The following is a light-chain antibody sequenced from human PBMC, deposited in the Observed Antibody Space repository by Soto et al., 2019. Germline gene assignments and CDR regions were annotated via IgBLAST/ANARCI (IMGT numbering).Light chain of an antibody. CDR2: GAS. CDR3: QQYESLPWT. J-gene: IGKJ1*01. V-gene: IGKV3-20*01. CDR1: QSVDINF. Sequence: ENVLTQSRFTLSMSPGEGAPLSCRASQSVDINFFAWYQQKPGQAPKFLLYGASNRATGIPDRFRGSGSGTDFSLTISRLEPQDFAVYFCQQYESLPWTFGQGAKV.